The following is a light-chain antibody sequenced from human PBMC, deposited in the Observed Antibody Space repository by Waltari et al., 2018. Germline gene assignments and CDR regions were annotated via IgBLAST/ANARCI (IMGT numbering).Light chain of an antibody. CDR2: NAS. J-gene: IGKJ1*01. Sequence: DIQMTQSPSTLSASVGDRVTITCRASQYIGSWVAWYQQKPGKAPKLLIYNASSLESGVPSRFSGSGSWTEFTLTISSLQPDDFATFYCQQYNSYSLTFGQGTKVEVK. V-gene: IGKV1-5*03. CDR3: QQYNSYSLT. CDR1: QYIGSW.